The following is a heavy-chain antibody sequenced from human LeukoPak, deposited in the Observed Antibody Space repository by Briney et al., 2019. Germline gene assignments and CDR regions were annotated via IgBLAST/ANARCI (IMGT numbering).Heavy chain of an antibody. CDR2: INPSGGST. CDR3: ARDQVVIQKYYYYGMDV. J-gene: IGHJ6*02. V-gene: IGHV1-46*01. Sequence: GASVKVSCKASGYTFTSYYMHWVRQAPGQGLEWMGIINPSGGSTSYAQKFQGRVTMTRDTSTSTVYMELSSLRSEDTAVYYRARDQVVIQKYYYYGMDVWGQGTTVTVSS. D-gene: IGHD3-22*01. CDR1: GYTFTSYY.